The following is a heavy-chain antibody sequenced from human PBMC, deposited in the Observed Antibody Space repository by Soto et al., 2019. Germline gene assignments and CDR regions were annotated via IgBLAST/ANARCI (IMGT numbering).Heavy chain of an antibody. CDR3: AAEDVWFGETLYYYGMDV. V-gene: IGHV1-58*01. J-gene: IGHJ6*02. Sequence: SVKVSCKASGFTFTSSAVQWVRQARGQRLEWIGWIVVGSGNTNYAQKFQERVTITRDMSTSTAYMELSSLRSEDTAVYYCAAEDVWFGETLYYYGMDVWGQGTTVTVS. CDR2: IVVGSGNT. CDR1: GFTFTSSA. D-gene: IGHD3-10*01.